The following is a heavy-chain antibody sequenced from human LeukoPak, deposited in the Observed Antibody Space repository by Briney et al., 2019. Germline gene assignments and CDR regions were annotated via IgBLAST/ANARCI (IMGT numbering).Heavy chain of an antibody. D-gene: IGHD2-2*01. J-gene: IGHJ4*02. CDR1: GFTFSSYG. CDR3: AKDVDLNHQPMYYFDY. V-gene: IGHV3-33*06. CDR2: IWYDGSNK. Sequence: GGSLRLSCAASGFTFSSYGIHWVRQAPAKGLEWVAVIWYDGSNKYYADSVKGRFTISRDNSKNTLYLQMNSLRAEDTAVYYCAKDVDLNHQPMYYFDYWGQGTLVTVSS.